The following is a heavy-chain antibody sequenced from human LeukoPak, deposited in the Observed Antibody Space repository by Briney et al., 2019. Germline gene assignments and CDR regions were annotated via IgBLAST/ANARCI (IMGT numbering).Heavy chain of an antibody. D-gene: IGHD6-13*01. Sequence: GGSLRLSCAASGFTFNNYAMSWVRQAPGKGLEWVSAISASGGATFYADSVKGRFTISRDNSKNTLYLQMNSLRAEDTAVYYCARSTWYSSSGYYFDYWGRGTLLTVSS. CDR1: GFTFNNYA. CDR2: ISASGGAT. V-gene: IGHV3-23*01. J-gene: IGHJ4*02. CDR3: ARSTWYSSSGYYFDY.